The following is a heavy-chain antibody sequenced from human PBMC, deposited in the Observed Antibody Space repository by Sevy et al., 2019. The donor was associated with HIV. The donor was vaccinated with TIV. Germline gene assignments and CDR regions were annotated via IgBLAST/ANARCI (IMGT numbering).Heavy chain of an antibody. Sequence: ASVKVSCKGSGYTFNNYIIYWVRQAPGQSLEWMGWVNTASGDTKYSQKFQGRVIITTDTSARTVYMELNNLRSEDTAFYFCAIDFCSGGSCYSAFVYWGQGTLVTVSS. D-gene: IGHD2-15*01. J-gene: IGHJ4*02. CDR2: VNTASGDT. CDR3: AIDFCSGGSCYSAFVY. V-gene: IGHV1-3*04. CDR1: GYTFNNYI.